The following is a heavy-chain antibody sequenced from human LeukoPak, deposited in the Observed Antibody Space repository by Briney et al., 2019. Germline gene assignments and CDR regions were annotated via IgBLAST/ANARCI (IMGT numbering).Heavy chain of an antibody. Sequence: GGSLRLSCAASGFPVSSNYMSWVRQAPGKGLEWVSVIYSGGSTYYADSVKGRFTISRDNSKNTLYLQMNSLRAEDTAVYYCATYDSSPFYFDYWGQGTLVTVSS. J-gene: IGHJ4*02. CDR2: IYSGGST. D-gene: IGHD3-22*01. CDR1: GFPVSSNY. CDR3: ATYDSSPFYFDY. V-gene: IGHV3-66*01.